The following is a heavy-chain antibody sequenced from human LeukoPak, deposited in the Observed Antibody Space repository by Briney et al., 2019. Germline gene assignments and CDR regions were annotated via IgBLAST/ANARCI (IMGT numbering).Heavy chain of an antibody. Sequence: ASVKVSCKASGYTFTGYYMHWVRQAPGQGLEWMGRINPNSGGTNYAQKFQGRVTMTRDTSISTAYMELSRLRSDDTAVYYCGREYCSGGSCYSRWFDPWGQGTLVTVSS. D-gene: IGHD2-15*01. V-gene: IGHV1-2*06. CDR1: GYTFTGYY. CDR3: GREYCSGGSCYSRWFDP. J-gene: IGHJ5*02. CDR2: INPNSGGT.